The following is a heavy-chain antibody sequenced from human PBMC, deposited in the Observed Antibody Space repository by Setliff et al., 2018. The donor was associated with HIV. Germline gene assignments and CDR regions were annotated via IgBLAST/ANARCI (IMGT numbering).Heavy chain of an antibody. V-gene: IGHV4-34*01. J-gene: IGHJ4*02. D-gene: IGHD6-25*01. CDR2: INHSGST. CDR1: GGSFSGYY. CDR3: ARYSPRGYTLTGPY. Sequence: SETLSLTCAVYGGSFSGYYWSWIRQPPGKGLEWIGEINHSGSTNYNPSLERRVTTSGDTSKKQFSLRLTSVTAADTAVYYCARYSPRGYTLTGPYWGQGTLVTVSS.